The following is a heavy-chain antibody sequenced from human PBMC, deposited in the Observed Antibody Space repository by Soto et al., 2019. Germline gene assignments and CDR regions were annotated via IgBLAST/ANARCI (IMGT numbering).Heavy chain of an antibody. V-gene: IGHV3-23*01. CDR1: GFTFSSYA. Sequence: GGSLRLSCAASGFTFSSYAMSWVRQAPGKGLEWVSAISGSGGSTYYADSVKGRFTISRDNSKNTLYLQMNSLRAEDTAVYYCAGWSSSYYYYYGMDVWGQGTTVTAP. CDR2: ISGSGGST. D-gene: IGHD2-15*01. CDR3: AGWSSSYYYYYGMDV. J-gene: IGHJ6*02.